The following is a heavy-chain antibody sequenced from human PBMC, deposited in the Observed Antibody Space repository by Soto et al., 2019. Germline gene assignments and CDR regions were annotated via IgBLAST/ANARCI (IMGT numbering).Heavy chain of an antibody. D-gene: IGHD4-17*01. CDR2: INGGGDTT. V-gene: IGHV3-23*01. CDR1: GFTFSSYA. Sequence: EVQVMESGGGLVQPGGSLRLSCVGSGFTFSSYAMSWVRQAPGEGLEWVSNINGGGDTTYYADSVKCRFTISRDNSNHTLDLQMKSLRAEDTAIYSCAKDLQRRGIDDGDYAVGDWGQGNLVTVSS. J-gene: IGHJ4*02. CDR3: AKDLQRRGIDDGDYAVGD.